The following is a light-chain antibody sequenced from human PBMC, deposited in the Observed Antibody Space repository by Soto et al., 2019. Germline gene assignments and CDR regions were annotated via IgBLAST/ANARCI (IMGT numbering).Light chain of an antibody. V-gene: IGKV1-12*01. Sequence: DLQMTQSPSSLSASVADRLTRTCRASRDISNSLAWYKQTRGKAPKXXLRGASSLHRGVPSRFSGGGAGTEFTLTISSLQPEDFATYYCQQTSAFPRTFGQGTKVDIK. J-gene: IGKJ1*01. CDR2: GAS. CDR3: QQTSAFPRT. CDR1: RDISNS.